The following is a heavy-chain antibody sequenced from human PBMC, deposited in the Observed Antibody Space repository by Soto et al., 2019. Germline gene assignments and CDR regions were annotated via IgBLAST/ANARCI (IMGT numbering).Heavy chain of an antibody. Sequence: ASVKVSCKASGYTFTSYAMHWVRQAPGQRLEWMGWINAGNGNTKYSQKFQGRVTITRDTSASTAYMELSSPRSEDTAVYYCAKSATVPAAIAYWGQGTLVTFSS. V-gene: IGHV1-3*01. CDR3: AKSATVPAAIAY. J-gene: IGHJ4*02. CDR1: GYTFTSYA. CDR2: INAGNGNT. D-gene: IGHD2-2*02.